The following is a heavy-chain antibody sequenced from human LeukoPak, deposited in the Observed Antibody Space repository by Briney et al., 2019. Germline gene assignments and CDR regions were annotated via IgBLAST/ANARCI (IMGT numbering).Heavy chain of an antibody. CDR1: GYSFTSYW. CDR3: ARHKGEDYYYYGMDV. Sequence: GESLKISCKGSGYSFTSYWIGWVRQVPGKGLEWMGIIYPGDSDTRYSPSFQGQVTISADKSISTAYLQWSSLKASDTAMYYCARHKGEDYYYYGMDVWGQGTTVTVSS. V-gene: IGHV5-51*01. J-gene: IGHJ6*02. D-gene: IGHD3-16*01. CDR2: IYPGDSDT.